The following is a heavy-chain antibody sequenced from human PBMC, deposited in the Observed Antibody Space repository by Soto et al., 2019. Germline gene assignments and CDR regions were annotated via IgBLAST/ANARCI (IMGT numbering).Heavy chain of an antibody. CDR1: GFTFSSDA. Sequence: EVQLLESGGGLVQPGGSLRLSCAASGFTFSSDAMSWVRQAPGQGLEWVSGISGSGGSTNYADSVKGRFTISRDKSKNTLYLQMNSLRAEDTAVYYCAKDDLYGVFDYWGQGTLVTVSS. V-gene: IGHV3-23*01. D-gene: IGHD4-17*01. J-gene: IGHJ4*02. CDR2: ISGSGGST. CDR3: AKDDLYGVFDY.